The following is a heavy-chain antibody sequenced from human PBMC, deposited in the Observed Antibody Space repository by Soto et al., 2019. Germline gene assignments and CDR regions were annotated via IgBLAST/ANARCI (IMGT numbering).Heavy chain of an antibody. CDR2: IKQDGSEK. Sequence: GGSLRLSCAASGFTFSSYWMSWVRQAPGKGLEWVANIKQDGSEKYYVDSVKGRFTISRDNAKNSLYLQMNSLRAEDTAVYYCARGKVAATRYYYYYMDVWGKGTTVTVSS. CDR3: ARGKVAATRYYYYYMDV. V-gene: IGHV3-7*04. D-gene: IGHD2-15*01. J-gene: IGHJ6*03. CDR1: GFTFSSYW.